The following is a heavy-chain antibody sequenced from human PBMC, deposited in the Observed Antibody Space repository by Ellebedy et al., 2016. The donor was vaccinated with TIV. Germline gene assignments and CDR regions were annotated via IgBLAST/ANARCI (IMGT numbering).Heavy chain of an antibody. Sequence: ASVKVSXXASGYTFTSYDINWVRQATGQGLEWMGWMNPNSGNTGYAQKFQGRVTMTRNTSISTAYMELSSLRSEDTAVYYCARAKRRDGYNLGYWGQGTLVTVSS. CDR3: ARAKRRDGYNLGY. CDR2: MNPNSGNT. V-gene: IGHV1-8*01. D-gene: IGHD5-24*01. J-gene: IGHJ4*02. CDR1: GYTFTSYD.